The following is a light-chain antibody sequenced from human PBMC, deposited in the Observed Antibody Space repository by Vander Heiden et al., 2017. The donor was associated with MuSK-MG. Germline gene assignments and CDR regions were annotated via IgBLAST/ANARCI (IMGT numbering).Light chain of an antibody. CDR2: EAS. Sequence: DIQMTQSPATLTAAVGDRGTSTHRARQRISSSLAWYQQKPGKAPKLLIYEASTLETGVPSRFSGSGSGTVFTLSISSLQPDDCATYYCQQYSAYWTFGQGTKVEIK. J-gene: IGKJ1*01. CDR1: QRISSS. V-gene: IGKV1-5*03. CDR3: QQYSAYWT.